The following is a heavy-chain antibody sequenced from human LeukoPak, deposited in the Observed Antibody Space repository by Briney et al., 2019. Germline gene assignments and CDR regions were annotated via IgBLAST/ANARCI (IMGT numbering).Heavy chain of an antibody. CDR2: IGAYNGNT. CDR3: ARELWYYDILTGSTGVWYFDY. Sequence: ASVKVSCKASGYTFTSYGISWVRQAPGQGLEWMGWIGAYNGNTNYAQKLQGRVTMTTDTSTSTAYMELRSLRSDDTAVYYCARELWYYDILTGSTGVWYFDYWGQGTLVTVSS. V-gene: IGHV1-18*01. J-gene: IGHJ4*02. D-gene: IGHD3-9*01. CDR1: GYTFTSYG.